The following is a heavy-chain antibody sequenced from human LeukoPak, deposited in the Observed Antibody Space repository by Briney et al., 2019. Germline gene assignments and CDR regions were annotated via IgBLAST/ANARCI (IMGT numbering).Heavy chain of an antibody. D-gene: IGHD5-24*01. CDR3: ARGKGVPDHRGSTEYFQH. V-gene: IGHV4-30-2*01. CDR2: IYHSRST. CDR1: GGSISSGGYY. J-gene: IGHJ1*01. Sequence: PSQTLSVTCTVSGGSISSGGYYWSWIRQPPGQGLEWIGYIYHSRSTYYNPSLKSRVTISVDTSKNQFSLKLSSVTAADKAVYYCARGKGVPDHRGSTEYFQHWGQGTLVTVSS.